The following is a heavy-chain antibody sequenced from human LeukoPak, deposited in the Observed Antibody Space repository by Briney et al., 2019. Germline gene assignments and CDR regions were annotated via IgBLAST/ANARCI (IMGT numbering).Heavy chain of an antibody. D-gene: IGHD4-17*01. CDR2: FYISGST. Sequence: PSETLSLTCTVSGYSISTGYYWGWVRQSPEKGLEWIGSFYISGSTYYNPSLESRVTISVDTSKNQFSLELHSVTVADAAVYYCARAWTTVTPFDFWGQGILVTVSS. J-gene: IGHJ4*02. V-gene: IGHV4-38-2*02. CDR3: ARAWTTVTPFDF. CDR1: GYSISTGYY.